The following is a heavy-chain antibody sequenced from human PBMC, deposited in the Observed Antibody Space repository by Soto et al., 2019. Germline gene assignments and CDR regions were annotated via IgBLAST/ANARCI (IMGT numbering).Heavy chain of an antibody. Sequence: QVQLVESGGGVVQPGRSLRLSCAASGFTFSSYAMHWVRQAPGKGLEWVAVISYDGSNKYYADSVKGRFTISRDNSKNTLYLPKNSLRAEDTGVVYCARDRLKYNWNDFPQYLFGIDVLGQGTTVTVSS. J-gene: IGHJ6*02. CDR2: ISYDGSNK. D-gene: IGHD1-1*01. CDR1: GFTFSSYA. CDR3: ARDRLKYNWNDFPQYLFGIDV. V-gene: IGHV3-30*14.